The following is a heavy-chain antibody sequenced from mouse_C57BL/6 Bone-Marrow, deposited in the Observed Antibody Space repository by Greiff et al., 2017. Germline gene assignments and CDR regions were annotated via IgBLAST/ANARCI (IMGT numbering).Heavy chain of an antibody. CDR1: GFTFRNYW. V-gene: IGHV6-3*01. CDR3: TGGPTDY. Sequence: EVKLMESGGGLVQPGGSMKLSCVASGFTFRNYWMNWVRQSPEKGLEWVAQIRLKSDNYATHYAESVKGRFTISRDDSKSSVYLQMNNLRAEDTGIYYCTGGPTDYGGQGTTLTVSS. CDR2: IRLKSDNYAT. D-gene: IGHD3-1*01. J-gene: IGHJ2*01.